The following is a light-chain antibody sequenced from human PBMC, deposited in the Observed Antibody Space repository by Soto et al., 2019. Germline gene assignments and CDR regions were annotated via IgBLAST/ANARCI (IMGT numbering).Light chain of an antibody. V-gene: IGKV1-5*01. CDR1: QNINTY. J-gene: IGKJ1*01. CDR2: DAS. Sequence: DIQMTQSPYSLSAAVGDRVTIACRASQNINTYLNWYQQKPGKAPKLLIYDASSLESGVPSRFSGSGSGTEFTLTISSLQPDDFATYYCQQYNSYSWTFGQGTKVDIK. CDR3: QQYNSYSWT.